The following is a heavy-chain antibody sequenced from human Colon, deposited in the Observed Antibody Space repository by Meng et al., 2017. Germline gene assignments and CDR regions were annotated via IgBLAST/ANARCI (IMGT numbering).Heavy chain of an antibody. D-gene: IGHD3-10*01. CDR3: ARSSTYYYGSGSSVLFDY. V-gene: IGHV4-31*03. CDR1: GGSISSGGYY. J-gene: IGHJ4*02. CDR2: IYYSGST. Sequence: VQLQESGPGLVKPSQTLSLTCTASGGSISSGGYYWSWIRQHPGKGLEWIGYIYYSGSTYYNPSLKSRVTISVDTSKNQFSLKLSSVTAADTAVYYCARSSTYYYGSGSSVLFDYWGQGTLVTVSS.